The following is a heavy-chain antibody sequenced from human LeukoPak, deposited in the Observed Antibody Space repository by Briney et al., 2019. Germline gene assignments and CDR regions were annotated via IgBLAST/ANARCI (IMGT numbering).Heavy chain of an antibody. V-gene: IGHV3-7*05. Sequence: GGSLRLSCAASGFTYSSYWMTWVRQAPGKGPEWVANIKQDGSQKYYVDSLKARFTISRDNAKNSLYLQMSSLRAEDTAVYYCARVARCDTGWHGVWDYWGQGTLVTVSS. J-gene: IGHJ4*02. D-gene: IGHD6-19*01. CDR3: ARVARCDTGWHGVWDY. CDR2: IKQDGSQK. CDR1: GFTYSSYW.